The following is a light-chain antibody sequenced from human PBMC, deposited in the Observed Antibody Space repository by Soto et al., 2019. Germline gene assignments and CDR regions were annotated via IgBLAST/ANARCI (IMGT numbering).Light chain of an antibody. V-gene: IGKV3-20*01. J-gene: IGKJ1*01. Sequence: IVLTQSPGTMYLSPWETARVYCRASQSFSSAYLAWYQQRPGQAPRLLISDASNRATGIPDRFSGSGSGTDFTLIISRLEPEDVAVYYCQLYGSPWTFGQGTKVDI. CDR3: QLYGSPWT. CDR1: QSFSSAY. CDR2: DAS.